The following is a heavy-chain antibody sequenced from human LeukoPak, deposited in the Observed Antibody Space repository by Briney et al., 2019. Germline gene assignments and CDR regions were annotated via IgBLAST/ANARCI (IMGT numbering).Heavy chain of an antibody. CDR2: IIPMFGTA. CDR3: ASGTTDIVVVPATLRNYYFDY. V-gene: IGHV1-69*06. J-gene: IGHJ4*02. CDR1: GGTFSSYE. D-gene: IGHD2-2*01. Sequence: SVKVSCKASGGTFSSYENSWVRQAPGQGLEWMGGIIPMFGTAKYAQKFQGRVTITADKSTSTAYMELGSLRSEDTAVYYCASGTTDIVVVPATLRNYYFDYWGQGTLVTVSS.